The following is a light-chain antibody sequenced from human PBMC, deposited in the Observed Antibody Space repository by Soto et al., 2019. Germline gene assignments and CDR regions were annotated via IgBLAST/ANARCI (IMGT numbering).Light chain of an antibody. CDR1: SSDVGDYNY. CDR3: SSYTNSSRYV. Sequence: QSALTQPASVSGSPGQSITISCTGTSSDVGDYNYVSWYQQHPGKAPKFMIYDVSIRPSGVSNRFSGSKSGNTASLTISGLQAEDEADYYCSSYTNSSRYVFGTGTKLTVL. J-gene: IGLJ1*01. V-gene: IGLV2-14*01. CDR2: DVS.